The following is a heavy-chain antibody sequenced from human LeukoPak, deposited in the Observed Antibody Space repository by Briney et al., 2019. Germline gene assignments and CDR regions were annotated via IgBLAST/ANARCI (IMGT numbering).Heavy chain of an antibody. Sequence: PSETLSLTCTVSGGSIRSTSYYWGWIRQPPGKGLEWIGSIYYSGSTYYNPSLKCRVTISVDTSKNQFSLKLSSVTAADTAVYYCGRLFYDFWSGHYYYYMDVWGKGTTVTVSS. D-gene: IGHD3-3*01. CDR3: GRLFYDFWSGHYYYYMDV. CDR2: IYYSGST. V-gene: IGHV4-39*01. CDR1: GGSIRSTSYY. J-gene: IGHJ6*03.